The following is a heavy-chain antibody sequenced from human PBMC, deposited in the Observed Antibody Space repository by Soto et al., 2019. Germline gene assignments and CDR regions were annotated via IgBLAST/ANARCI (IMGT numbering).Heavy chain of an antibody. D-gene: IGHD2-15*01. CDR3: ARPRYCTGGRCYNNLDY. V-gene: IGHV1-69*05. CDR1: GGSFXXXX. Sequence: QVQLVQSGAEVKKPGSSVKVSCKASGGSFXXXXXXXXXXXXXXGLEWRGGIVPISGTRNYAKKFQGRVXXXXXXXXXXXXXXXXXXXXXXXXXXYCARPRYCTGGRCYNNLDYWGQGTLVTVYS. J-gene: IGHJ4*02. CDR2: IVPISGTR.